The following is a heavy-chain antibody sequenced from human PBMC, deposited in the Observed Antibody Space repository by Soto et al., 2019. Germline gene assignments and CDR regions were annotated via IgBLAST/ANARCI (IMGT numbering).Heavy chain of an antibody. CDR3: ARDSSFGGFDP. CDR2: IYYSGST. Sequence: QVQLQESGPGLVKPSETLSLTCTVSGGSVSSGSYYWSWIRQPPGKGLEWIGYIYYSGSTNYNPSRQRRVTISVDTSKNQFSLKLSSVTAADTAVYSCARDSSFGGFDPWGQGTLVTVSS. J-gene: IGHJ5*02. D-gene: IGHD3-10*01. V-gene: IGHV4-61*01. CDR1: GGSVSSGSYY.